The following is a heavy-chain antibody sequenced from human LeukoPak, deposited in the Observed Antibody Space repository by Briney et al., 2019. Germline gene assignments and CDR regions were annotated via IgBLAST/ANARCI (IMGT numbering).Heavy chain of an antibody. CDR3: ARSHIVVVIAITHNWFDP. CDR2: IIPIFGTA. CDR1: GGTFSSYA. Sequence: ASVKVSCKASGGTFSSYAISWVRQAPGQGLEWMGGIIPIFGTANYAQKFQGRVTITADESTSTAYMELSSLRSEDTAVYYCARSHIVVVIAITHNWFDPWGQGTLVTVSS. V-gene: IGHV1-69*13. D-gene: IGHD2-21*01. J-gene: IGHJ5*02.